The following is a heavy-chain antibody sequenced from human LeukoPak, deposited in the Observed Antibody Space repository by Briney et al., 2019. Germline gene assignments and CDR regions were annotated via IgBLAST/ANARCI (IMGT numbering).Heavy chain of an antibody. V-gene: IGHV4-39*01. CDR2: FYYSGST. CDR1: GGSISSSSYY. J-gene: IGHJ4*02. D-gene: IGHD1-1*01. CDR3: ARVWRAAIDY. Sequence: PSETLSLTCTVVSGGSISSSSYYWGWIRQPPGKGLEWIGSFYYSGSTYYNPSLKSRVTISADTSKNQFSLKLSSVTAADTAVYFFARVWRAAIDYGGQGILVTVSS.